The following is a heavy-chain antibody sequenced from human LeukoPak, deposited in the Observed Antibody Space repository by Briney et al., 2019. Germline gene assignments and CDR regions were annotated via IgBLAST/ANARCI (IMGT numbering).Heavy chain of an antibody. J-gene: IGHJ6*03. CDR3: ARATYYYDSSGTKPYYYYMDV. Sequence: PGGSLRLSCAASGFTVGSNYMSWVRLAPGKGLEWVSYISSSSSTIYYADSVKGRFTISRDNAKNSLYLQMNSLRAEDTAVYYCARATYYYDSSGTKPYYYYMDVWGKGTTVTVSS. V-gene: IGHV3-11*01. D-gene: IGHD3-22*01. CDR2: ISSSSSTI. CDR1: GFTVGSNY.